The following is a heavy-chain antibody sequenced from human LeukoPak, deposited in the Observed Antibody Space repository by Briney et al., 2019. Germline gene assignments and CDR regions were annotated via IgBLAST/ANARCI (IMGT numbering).Heavy chain of an antibody. CDR3: ARDEAVAGPSLFDY. V-gene: IGHV3-7*01. CDR1: GFTFSSYW. D-gene: IGHD6-19*01. J-gene: IGHJ4*02. CDR2: IKQDGSEK. Sequence: PGGSLRLSCAASGFTFSSYWMSWVRQAPGKGLEWVANIKQDGSEKYYVDSVKGRFTISRDHAKNSLYLQMNSLRAEDTAVYYCARDEAVAGPSLFDYWGQGTLVTVSS.